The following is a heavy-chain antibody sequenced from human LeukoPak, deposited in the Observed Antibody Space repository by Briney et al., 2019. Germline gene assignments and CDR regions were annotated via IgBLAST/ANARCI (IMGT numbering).Heavy chain of an antibody. CDR1: GYTFTSYD. J-gene: IGHJ6*03. V-gene: IGHV1-8*01. Sequence: GAPVKVSCKASGYTFTSYDINWVRQATGQGLEWMGWMNPNSGNTGYAQKFQGRVTMTRNTSISTAYMELSSLRSEDTAVYYCARGLYYDFWSGSNIYYYYYYMDVWGKGTTVTVSS. D-gene: IGHD3-3*01. CDR2: MNPNSGNT. CDR3: ARGLYYDFWSGSNIYYYYYYMDV.